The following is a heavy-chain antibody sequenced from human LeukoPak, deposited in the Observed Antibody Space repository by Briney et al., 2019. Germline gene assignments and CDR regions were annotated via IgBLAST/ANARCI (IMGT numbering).Heavy chain of an antibody. CDR1: GIILRSYW. J-gene: IGHJ4*02. D-gene: IGHD3-22*01. Sequence: GGSLRLSCAASGIILRSYWMNWVRQAPGKGLEWVAHIKQDGSEKYYVDSVKDRFTISRDNSKNSLYLQMNSLRAEDTAVYYCAKHDSSGYYLDYWGQGTLVTVSS. V-gene: IGHV3-7*03. CDR3: AKHDSSGYYLDY. CDR2: IKQDGSEK.